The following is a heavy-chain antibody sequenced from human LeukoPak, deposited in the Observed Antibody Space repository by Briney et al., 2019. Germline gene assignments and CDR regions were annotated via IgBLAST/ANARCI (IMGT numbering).Heavy chain of an antibody. J-gene: IGHJ3*02. Sequence: PSETLSLTCTVSGGSISSYYWSWIRQPPGKGLEWIGYIYYSGSTNYNPSLKSRVTISVDTSKNQFSLKLSSVTAADTAVYYCASHTGVHDAFDIWGQGTMVTVSS. CDR2: IYYSGST. CDR1: GGSISSYY. V-gene: IGHV4-59*01. D-gene: IGHD7-27*01. CDR3: ASHTGVHDAFDI.